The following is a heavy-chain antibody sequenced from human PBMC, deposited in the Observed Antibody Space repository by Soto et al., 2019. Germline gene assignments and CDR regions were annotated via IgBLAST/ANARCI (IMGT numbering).Heavy chain of an antibody. Sequence: SETLSLTCTVSGGSISSSSDYWGWIRQPPGKGLEWIGSIYYSGSTYYNPSLKSRVTISVDTSKNQFSLKLSSVTAADTAVYYCASQQLVHYYYGMDVWGQGTTVTVSS. V-gene: IGHV4-39*01. CDR2: IYYSGST. J-gene: IGHJ6*02. CDR1: GGSISSSSDY. CDR3: ASQQLVHYYYGMDV. D-gene: IGHD6-13*01.